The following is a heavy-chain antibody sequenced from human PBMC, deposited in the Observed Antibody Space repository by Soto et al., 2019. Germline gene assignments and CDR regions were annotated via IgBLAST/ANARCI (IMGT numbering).Heavy chain of an antibody. J-gene: IGHJ4*02. Sequence: GGSLRLSCAASGFTFSSYSMNWVRQAPGKGLEWVSSISSSSSYIYYADSVKGRFTISRDNAKNSLYLQMNSLRAEDTAVYYCARERYYDFWSGYYFGGEVDYWGQGTLVTVSS. CDR3: ARERYYDFWSGYYFGGEVDY. V-gene: IGHV3-21*01. D-gene: IGHD3-3*01. CDR2: ISSSSSYI. CDR1: GFTFSSYS.